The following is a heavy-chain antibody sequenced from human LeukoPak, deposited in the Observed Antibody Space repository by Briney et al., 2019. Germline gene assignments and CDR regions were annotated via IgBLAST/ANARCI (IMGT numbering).Heavy chain of an antibody. V-gene: IGHV3-21*04. Sequence: PGGSLRLSCAASGFTFSSYSINWVRQAPGKGLEWVSSIDSSSSYIYYADSVKGRFTISRDNAKNSLYLQMNSLRAEDTAVYYCAGHSSGWYEEKWGQGTLVTVSS. CDR3: AGHSSGWYEEK. CDR1: GFTFSSYS. CDR2: IDSSSSYI. J-gene: IGHJ4*02. D-gene: IGHD6-19*01.